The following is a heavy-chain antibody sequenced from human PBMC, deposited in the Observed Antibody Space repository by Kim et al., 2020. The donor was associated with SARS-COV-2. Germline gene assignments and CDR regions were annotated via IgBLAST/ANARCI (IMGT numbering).Heavy chain of an antibody. D-gene: IGHD3-10*01. CDR1: GFTFDDYA. Sequence: GGSLRLSCAASGFTFDDYAMHWVRQAPGKGLEWVSGISWNSGSIGYADSVKGRFTISRDNAENSLYLQMNSLRAEDTALYYCAKGVWFGELLDYYGMDVWGQGTTVTVSS. V-gene: IGHV3-9*01. CDR2: ISWNSGSI. J-gene: IGHJ6*02. CDR3: AKGVWFGELLDYYGMDV.